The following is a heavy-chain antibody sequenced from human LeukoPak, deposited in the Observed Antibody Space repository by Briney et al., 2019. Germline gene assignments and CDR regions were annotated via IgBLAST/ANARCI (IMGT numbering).Heavy chain of an antibody. V-gene: IGHV1-18*01. Sequence: GASVKVSCKTSGYSFTNYGITWVRQAPGQGLEWMGWISGYNSKPFYAQNFQGRVTMTTDTSTSTVYMEVRSLRSDDTAVYYCARPDLQYFYDVSGIDRAFDIWGQGTMVTVSS. CDR1: GYSFTNYG. CDR3: ARPDLQYFYDVSGIDRAFDI. CDR2: ISGYNSKP. J-gene: IGHJ3*02. D-gene: IGHD3-22*01.